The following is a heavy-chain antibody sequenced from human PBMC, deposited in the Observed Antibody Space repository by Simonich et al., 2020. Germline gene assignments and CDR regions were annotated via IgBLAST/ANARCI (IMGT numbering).Heavy chain of an antibody. CDR2: INHRGST. V-gene: IGHV4-34*01. D-gene: IGHD6-13*01. CDR1: GGSFSGYY. Sequence: QVQLQQWGAGLLKPSETLSLTCAVYGGSFSGYYWSWIRQPPGKGLEWIGEINHRGSTNYTPSLNSRVTISVDTSKNQFSLKLSSVTAADTAVYYCARGLRVAAAGTAFQHWGQGTLVTVSS. CDR3: ARGLRVAAAGTAFQH. J-gene: IGHJ1*01.